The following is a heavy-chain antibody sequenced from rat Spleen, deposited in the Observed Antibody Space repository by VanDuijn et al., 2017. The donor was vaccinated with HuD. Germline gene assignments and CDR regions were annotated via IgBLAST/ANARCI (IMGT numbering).Heavy chain of an antibody. CDR1: GFTFSDYY. D-gene: IGHD1-6*01. CDR2: ISYDGSST. CDR3: ARLDYVYYALADY. J-gene: IGHJ2*01. Sequence: EVQLVESDGGLVQPGRSLKLSCAASGFTFSDYYMAWVRQAPTKGLEWVATISYDGSSTYYRDSVKGRFTISRDNAKSTLYLQMDSLRSEDTATYYCARLDYVYYALADYWGQGVMVTVSS. V-gene: IGHV5-29*01.